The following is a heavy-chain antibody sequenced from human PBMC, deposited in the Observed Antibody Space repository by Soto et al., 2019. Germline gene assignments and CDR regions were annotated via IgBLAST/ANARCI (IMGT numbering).Heavy chain of an antibody. CDR1: GYPVTAYY. CDR3: ARRGGVGVAGSAAFDM. D-gene: IGHD3-3*01. J-gene: IGHJ3*02. Sequence: QLHLVQSGAVVKKPGASVTVSCSASGYPVTAYYMHWVRQAPGRGLEWMGGINPATGAAKYTQTFQGRVTKTRDMATSTVFMELCGLTSEDTAVFYCARRGGVGVAGSAAFDMWGQWTLVTVSS. V-gene: IGHV1-2*02. CDR2: INPATGAA.